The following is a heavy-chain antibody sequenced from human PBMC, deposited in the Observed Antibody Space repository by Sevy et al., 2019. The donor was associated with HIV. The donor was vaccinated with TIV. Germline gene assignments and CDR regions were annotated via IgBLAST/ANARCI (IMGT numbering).Heavy chain of an antibody. D-gene: IGHD3-9*01. CDR3: AGEVYNILTGSTGAIDY. J-gene: IGHJ4*02. Sequence: ASVKVSCKASGYIFTDYYFHWVRRAPGQGLEWMGWLNPNTGDTKYAQQFQGRVTMTRDTSISTAYMELSRLTSDDTAVYYCAGEVYNILTGSTGAIDYWGQGTMVTVSS. CDR1: GYIFTDYY. CDR2: LNPNTGDT. V-gene: IGHV1-2*02.